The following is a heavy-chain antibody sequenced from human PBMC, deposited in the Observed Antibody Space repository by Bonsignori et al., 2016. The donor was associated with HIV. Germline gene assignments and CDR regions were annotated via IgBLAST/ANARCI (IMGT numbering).Heavy chain of an antibody. CDR3: ARGIYCSSTSCYYNYYYYMDV. D-gene: IGHD2-2*01. CDR1: GYTFTGYY. V-gene: IGHV1-2*02. J-gene: IGHJ6*03. Sequence: ASVKVSCKASGYTFTGYYMHWVRQAPGQGLEWMGWINPNSGGTNYAQKFQGRVTMTRDTSISTAYMELSRLRSDDTAVYYCARGIYCSSTSCYYNYYYYMDVWGKGTTVTVSS. CDR2: INPNSGGT.